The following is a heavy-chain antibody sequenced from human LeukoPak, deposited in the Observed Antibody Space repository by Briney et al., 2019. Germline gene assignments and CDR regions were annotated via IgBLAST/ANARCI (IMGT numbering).Heavy chain of an antibody. J-gene: IGHJ4*02. Sequence: PSETLSLTCTLSGGSISTYYWGWIRQPPGKGLEWIAYVSDIGSINYNPSLKSRVTISLDTSKNQLSLKLSSVTAADTAVYYCAGHHPRNTVDFWGQGTLVTVSS. V-gene: IGHV4-59*08. CDR3: AGHHPRNTVDF. CDR2: VSDIGSI. D-gene: IGHD2-8*02. CDR1: GGSISTYY.